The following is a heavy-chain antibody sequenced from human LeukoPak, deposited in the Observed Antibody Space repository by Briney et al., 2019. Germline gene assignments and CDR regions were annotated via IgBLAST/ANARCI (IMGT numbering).Heavy chain of an antibody. J-gene: IGHJ4*02. CDR3: ARAGKSSGWYGIGYFDY. Sequence: SETLSLTCAVYGGSFSGYYWSWIRQPPGKGLEWFGEINHSGSTNYNPSLKSRVTISVDTSKNQFSLKLSSVTAADTAVYYCARAGKSSGWYGIGYFDYWGQGTLVTVSS. CDR1: GGSFSGYY. D-gene: IGHD6-19*01. CDR2: INHSGST. V-gene: IGHV4-34*01.